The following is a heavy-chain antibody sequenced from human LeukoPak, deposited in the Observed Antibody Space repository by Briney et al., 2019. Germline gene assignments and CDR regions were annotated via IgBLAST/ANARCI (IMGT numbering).Heavy chain of an antibody. V-gene: IGHV3-30*04. CDR3: AKVRTIGTGDAFDI. CDR2: ISYDGSNK. D-gene: IGHD1-1*01. J-gene: IGHJ3*02. CDR1: GRSLNNYA. Sequence: PGTSPRLSCTASGRSLNNYARHWVRQAPGKGLEWVAVISYDGSNKNSADSVKGRFTISRDNSKNTLYLQMNSLRAEDTALYYCAKVRTIGTGDAFDIWGQGTMVTVSS.